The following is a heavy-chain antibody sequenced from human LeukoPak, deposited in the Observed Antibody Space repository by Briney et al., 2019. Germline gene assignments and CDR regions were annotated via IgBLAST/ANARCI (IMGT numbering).Heavy chain of an antibody. J-gene: IGHJ4*02. CDR1: GFTFSSYS. Sequence: PGGSLRLSCAASGFTFSSYSMNWVRQAPGKGLEWVSYISSSSTIYYADSVKGRFTISRDNAKNSLYLQMNSLRDEDTAVYYCASQNWNDVSFNSWGQGTLVTVSS. CDR3: ASQNWNDVSFNS. CDR2: ISSSSTI. V-gene: IGHV3-48*02. D-gene: IGHD1-1*01.